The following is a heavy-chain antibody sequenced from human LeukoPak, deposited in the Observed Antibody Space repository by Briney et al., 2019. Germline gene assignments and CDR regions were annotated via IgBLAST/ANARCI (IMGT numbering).Heavy chain of an antibody. CDR3: ARGGPAAGRFDY. Sequence: PGGSLRLSCAASGFTFSDYAMHWLRQAPGKGLEWVAVISYDGSKKYYADSVKGRFTISRDNSKNTLYLQMNSLRVEDTAVYYCARGGPAAGRFDYWGQGTLVTVSS. D-gene: IGHD6-13*01. J-gene: IGHJ4*02. V-gene: IGHV3-30*04. CDR1: GFTFSDYA. CDR2: ISYDGSKK.